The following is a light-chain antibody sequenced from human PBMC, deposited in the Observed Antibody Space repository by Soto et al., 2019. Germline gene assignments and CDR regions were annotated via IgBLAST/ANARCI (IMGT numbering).Light chain of an antibody. Sequence: DIQMTQSPSSLSASVGDRVTITCRANQTITRYLNWYQQKPGTAPKLLICAPSSLQEGVPSRFRGSGSGTNFTLTISNLQPEDLAAYSCQQSFSFPVTFGQGTKLEIK. J-gene: IGKJ2*01. V-gene: IGKV1-39*01. CDR3: QQSFSFPVT. CDR1: QTITRY. CDR2: APS.